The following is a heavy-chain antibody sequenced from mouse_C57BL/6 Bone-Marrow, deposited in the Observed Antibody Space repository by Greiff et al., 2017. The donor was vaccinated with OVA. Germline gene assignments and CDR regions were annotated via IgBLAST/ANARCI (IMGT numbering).Heavy chain of an antibody. CDR3: TRGDGSSYRYYAMDY. D-gene: IGHD1-1*01. Sequence: VQGVESGAELVRPGASVTLSCKASGYTFTDYEMHWVKQTPVHGLEWIGAIDPETGGTAYNQKFKGKAILTADKSSSTAYMELRSLTSEDSAVYYCTRGDGSSYRYYAMDYWGQGTSVTVSS. J-gene: IGHJ4*01. V-gene: IGHV1-15*01. CDR2: IDPETGGT. CDR1: GYTFTDYE.